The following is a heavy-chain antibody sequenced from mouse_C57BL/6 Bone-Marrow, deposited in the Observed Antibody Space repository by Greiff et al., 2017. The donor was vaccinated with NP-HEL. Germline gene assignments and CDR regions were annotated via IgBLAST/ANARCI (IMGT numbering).Heavy chain of an antibody. Sequence: EVQGVESGGDLVKPGGSLKLSCAASGFTFSSYGMSWVRQTPDKRLEWVATISSGGSYTYYPDSVKGRFTISRDNAKNTLYLQMSSLKSEDTAMYYCARHYYSNYFDYWGQGTTLTASS. V-gene: IGHV5-6*01. D-gene: IGHD2-5*01. J-gene: IGHJ2*01. CDR1: GFTFSSYG. CDR2: ISSGGSYT. CDR3: ARHYYSNYFDY.